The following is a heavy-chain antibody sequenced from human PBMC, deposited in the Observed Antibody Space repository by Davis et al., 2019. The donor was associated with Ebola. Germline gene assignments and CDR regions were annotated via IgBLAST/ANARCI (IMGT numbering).Heavy chain of an antibody. V-gene: IGHV3-23*01. J-gene: IGHJ4*02. CDR3: AAGYSSGWNIY. D-gene: IGHD6-19*01. CDR1: GFTFSSYA. CDR2: ISGSGGST. Sequence: GGSLRLSCAASGFTFSSYAMSWVRQAPGKGLEWVSVISGSGGSTYYADSVKGRFAISRDNSKNTLYLQMNSLRAEDTAVYYCAAGYSSGWNIYWGQGTLVTVSS.